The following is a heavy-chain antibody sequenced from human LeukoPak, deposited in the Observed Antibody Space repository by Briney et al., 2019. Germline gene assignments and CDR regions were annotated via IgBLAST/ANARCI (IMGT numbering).Heavy chain of an antibody. Sequence: ASVKVSCKASGGTFRGYAFTWVRQAPGQGLEWMGGIIPVLGIANYAQKFQGRVTITADESTSTAYMELSSLISEDTVVYYCAAPQSRISSYYYVMDVWGQGTTVTVSS. J-gene: IGHJ6*02. D-gene: IGHD2-15*01. CDR3: AAPQSRISSYYYVMDV. CDR2: IIPVLGIA. V-gene: IGHV1-69*10. CDR1: GGTFRGYA.